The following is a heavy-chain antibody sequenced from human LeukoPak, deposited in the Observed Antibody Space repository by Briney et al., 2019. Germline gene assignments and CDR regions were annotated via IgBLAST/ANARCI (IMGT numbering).Heavy chain of an antibody. J-gene: IGHJ4*02. D-gene: IGHD3-16*01. CDR2: IKEDESAK. CDR1: GFTFSTYS. CDR3: ARAVDVADY. V-gene: IGHV3-7*01. Sequence: GGSLRLSCAASGFTFSTYSMNWVRQAPGKGLEWVANIKEDESAKFYADSVRGRFTISRDNAKNSVYLQMNNLRVEDTAVYYCARAVDVADYWGRGTLVTVSS.